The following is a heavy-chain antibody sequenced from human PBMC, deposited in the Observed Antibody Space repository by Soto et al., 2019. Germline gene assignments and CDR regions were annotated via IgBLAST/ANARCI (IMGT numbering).Heavy chain of an antibody. CDR3: ARDRDYYYYGMDV. D-gene: IGHD3-10*01. V-gene: IGHV4-59*01. Sequence: SETLSLTCTVSGGSISSYYCSWIRQPPGKGLEWIGYIYYSGSTNYNPSLKSRVTISVETSKNQFSLKLSSVTAADTAVYYCARDRDYYYYGMDVWGQGTTVTVSS. J-gene: IGHJ6*02. CDR1: GGSISSYY. CDR2: IYYSGST.